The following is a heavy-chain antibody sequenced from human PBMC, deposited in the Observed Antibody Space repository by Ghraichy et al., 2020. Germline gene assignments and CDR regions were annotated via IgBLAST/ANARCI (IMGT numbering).Heavy chain of an antibody. Sequence: GGSLRLSCAASGFTFSSYGMHWVRQAPGKGLEWVAFIRYDGSNKYYADSVKGRFTISRDNSKNTLYLQMNSLRAEDTAVYYCAKDMTKYGDYGWNDYWGQGTLVTVSS. CDR2: IRYDGSNK. J-gene: IGHJ4*02. CDR1: GFTFSSYG. V-gene: IGHV3-30*02. CDR3: AKDMTKYGDYGWNDY. D-gene: IGHD4-17*01.